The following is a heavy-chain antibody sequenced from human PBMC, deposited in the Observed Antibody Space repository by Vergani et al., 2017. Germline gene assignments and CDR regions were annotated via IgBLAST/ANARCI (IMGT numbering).Heavy chain of an antibody. CDR2: ISGSGGSK. CDR3: AKDRGSYGLVDTANWFDY. Sequence: EVQLLESGGGLVQPGGSLRLSCAASGFTFSSYAMSWVRQAPGKGLEWVSAISGSGGSKYYADSVKGRFTISRENSKNTMYLQMNSLRAEDTAVYYCAKDRGSYGLVDTANWFDYWGQGTLVTVSS. CDR1: GFTFSSYA. J-gene: IGHJ4*02. D-gene: IGHD5-18*01. V-gene: IGHV3-23*01.